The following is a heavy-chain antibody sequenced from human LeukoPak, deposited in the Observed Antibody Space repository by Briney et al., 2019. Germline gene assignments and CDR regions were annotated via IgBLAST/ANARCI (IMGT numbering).Heavy chain of an antibody. J-gene: IGHJ3*02. CDR3: ARGRNVLRYNYAFDI. D-gene: IGHD3-9*01. CDR2: INHSGST. V-gene: IGHV4-34*01. CDR1: GGSFSGYY. Sequence: PSETLSLTCAVYGGSFSGYYWGWIRQPPGKGLEWIGEINHSGSTNYNPSLKSRVTISVDTSKNQFSLKLSSVTAADTAVYYCARGRNVLRYNYAFDIWGQGTMVTVSS.